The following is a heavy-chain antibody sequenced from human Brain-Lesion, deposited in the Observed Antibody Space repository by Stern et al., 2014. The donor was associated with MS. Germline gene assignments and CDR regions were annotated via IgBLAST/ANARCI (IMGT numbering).Heavy chain of an antibody. CDR3: ARGVDP. J-gene: IGHJ5*02. Sequence: EVQLVESGGDLVQPGGSLRLSCAASGFRFSNYWMSLVRQAPGKGPEWVDNIKPDGREKYYVDSVKGRFTISRDNAKNSLYLQMNSLRVEDTAVYYCARGVDPWGQGTLVTVSS. V-gene: IGHV3-7*01. CDR1: GFRFSNYW. CDR2: IKPDGREK.